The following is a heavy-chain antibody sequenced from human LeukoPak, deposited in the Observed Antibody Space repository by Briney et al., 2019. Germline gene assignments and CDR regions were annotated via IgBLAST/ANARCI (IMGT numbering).Heavy chain of an antibody. CDR3: ARGRYSYYDY. Sequence: GGSLRLSCEASGFTFTTYSMTWVRQAPGKGLVWVSRINSDGSSTSYADSVKGRFTISRDNAKNTLYLQMNSLRAEDTAVYYCARGRYSYYDYWGQGTLVTVSS. J-gene: IGHJ4*02. V-gene: IGHV3-74*01. CDR1: GFTFTTYS. D-gene: IGHD5-18*01. CDR2: INSDGSST.